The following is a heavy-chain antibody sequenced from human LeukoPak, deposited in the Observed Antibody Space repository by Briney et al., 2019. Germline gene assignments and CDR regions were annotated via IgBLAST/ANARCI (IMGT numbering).Heavy chain of an antibody. CDR2: IYYSGST. J-gene: IGHJ4*02. V-gene: IGHV4-39*01. CDR3: ARHLTVRGVTAFDY. CDR1: GGSISSSSYY. D-gene: IGHD3-10*01. Sequence: PSETLSLTCTVSGGSISSSSYYWGWLRQPPGKGLEGIGSIYYSGSTYYNPSLKSRVTISVDTSKNQFSLKLSSVTAADTAVYYCARHLTVRGVTAFDYWGQGTLVTVSS.